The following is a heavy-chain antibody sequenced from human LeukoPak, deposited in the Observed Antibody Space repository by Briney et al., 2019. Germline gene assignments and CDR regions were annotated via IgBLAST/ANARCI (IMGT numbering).Heavy chain of an antibody. CDR1: GFTFTGCT. D-gene: IGHD2-15*01. CDR2: ISSAGYM. Sequence: PGGSLRLSCAASGFTFTGCTINWVSQAPGKGLEWVSSISSAGYMNYADSVKGRFTISRDNAKNSAYLQMNSLRAEDTAVYYCARDRGMVAFDYWGQGTLVTVSS. J-gene: IGHJ4*02. V-gene: IGHV3-21*01. CDR3: ARDRGMVAFDY.